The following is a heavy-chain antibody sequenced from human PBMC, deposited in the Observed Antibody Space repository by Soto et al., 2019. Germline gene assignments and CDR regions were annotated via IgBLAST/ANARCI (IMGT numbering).Heavy chain of an antibody. J-gene: IGHJ4*01. V-gene: IGHV3-21*01. Sequence: EVQLVESGGGLVKPGGSLRLSCATSGFMFSTYVMNWVRQAPGKGLEWVSSINGRSNYKYYANSVRGRFTISRDNAKNSLFLQMSSLTAEDTAVXYCARXDGIAGETSAFDYWGHGTLVTVSS. CDR2: INGRSNYK. CDR1: GFMFSTYV. D-gene: IGHD1-26*01. CDR3: ARXDGIAGETSAFDY.